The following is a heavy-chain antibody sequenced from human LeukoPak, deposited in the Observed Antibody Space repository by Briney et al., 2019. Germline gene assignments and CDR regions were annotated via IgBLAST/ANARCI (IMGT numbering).Heavy chain of an antibody. CDR1: GGTFSSYA. CDR2: IIPILGIA. J-gene: IGHJ4*02. V-gene: IGHV1-69*04. CDR3: ARGAGDTHIDY. D-gene: IGHD5-18*01. Sequence: SVKVSCKASGGTFSSYAISWVRQAPGQGLEWMGRIIPILGIANYAQKFRGRVTITADKSTSTAYMELSSLRSEDTAVYYCARGAGDTHIDYWGQGTLVTVSS.